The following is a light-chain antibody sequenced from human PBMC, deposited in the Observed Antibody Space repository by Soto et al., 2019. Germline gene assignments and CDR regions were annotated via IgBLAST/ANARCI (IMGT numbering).Light chain of an antibody. CDR3: CSFAGSYTFV. Sequence: QSALTQPRSVSGSPGQSVAISCTGTSSDVGGYTYVSWYQQHPGKAPKVMIYDVSERPSGVPDRFSGSKSGNTASLIISGLQAEDEADDYCCSFAGSYTFVFGGGTKLTVL. V-gene: IGLV2-11*01. CDR1: SSDVGGYTY. J-gene: IGLJ3*02. CDR2: DVS.